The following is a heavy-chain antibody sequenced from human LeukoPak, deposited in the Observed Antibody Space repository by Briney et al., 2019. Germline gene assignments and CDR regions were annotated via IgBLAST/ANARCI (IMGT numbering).Heavy chain of an antibody. J-gene: IGHJ4*02. CDR3: VRDGAGGLDYFDY. Sequence: SQTLSLTCALSGDSVSSNTVAWNWIRQSPSKGLEWLGRTWYNSKWYNSYAVSMKSRITINPDTSKNQFSLQLNSVTPEDTAVYYCVRDGAGGLDYFDYWGQGNLVTVSS. CDR2: TWYNSKWYN. V-gene: IGHV6-1*01. CDR1: GDSVSSNTVA. D-gene: IGHD3-16*01.